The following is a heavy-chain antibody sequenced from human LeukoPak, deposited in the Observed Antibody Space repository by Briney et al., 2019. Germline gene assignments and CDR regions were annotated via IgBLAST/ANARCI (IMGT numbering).Heavy chain of an antibody. V-gene: IGHV1-58*01. CDR2: IIVGTGQT. CDR3: AAELYGGNSDCCNFEM. D-gene: IGHD4-23*01. Sequence: ASVKVSCETSGFTFSTSAVQWVRQARGQRLEWIGWIIVGTGQTNYIPSLQGRLTITRDMSTSTAYMELSSLRSEDTAMYFCAAELYGGNSDCCNFEMWGQGTTVTVSS. CDR1: GFTFSTSA. J-gene: IGHJ3*02.